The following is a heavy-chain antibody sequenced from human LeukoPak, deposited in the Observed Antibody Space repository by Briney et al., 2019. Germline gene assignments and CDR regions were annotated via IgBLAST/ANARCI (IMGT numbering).Heavy chain of an antibody. V-gene: IGHV4-39*01. J-gene: IGHJ4*02. CDR1: GGSISSSGYY. CDR2: VSHSGST. D-gene: IGHD3-22*01. CDR3: ARHIMIVVTEYHFDD. Sequence: PSETLSLTCTVSGGSISSSGYYWGWIRQSPGKGLEWIGSVSHSGSTYYNPPLKSRVTISIDTSKNQLSLELRSATAADTAVYCCARHIMIVVTEYHFDDWGQGTQVSVSS.